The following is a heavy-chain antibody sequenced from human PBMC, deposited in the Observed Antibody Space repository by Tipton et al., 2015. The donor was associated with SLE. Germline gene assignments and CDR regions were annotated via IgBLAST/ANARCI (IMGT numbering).Heavy chain of an antibody. CDR3: AGGDYDSRGNYFDY. CDR1: GGTLSIYA. J-gene: IGHJ4*02. Sequence: QSGAEVKKPGSSVKVSCKASGGTLSIYAISWVRQAPGQGLEWMGGIIPIFGTVSYSQKFQGRVTITADESRSTVYMELSSLRSEDTAVFYCAGGDYDSRGNYFDYWGQGTLVTVSS. CDR2: IIPIFGTV. D-gene: IGHD3-22*01. V-gene: IGHV1-69*01.